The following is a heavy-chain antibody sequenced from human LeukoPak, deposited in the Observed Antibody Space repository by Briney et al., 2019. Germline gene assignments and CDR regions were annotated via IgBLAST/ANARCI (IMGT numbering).Heavy chain of an antibody. Sequence: SETLSLTCTVSGGSLSSGPYYWGWLRQPPGTGLEWIGSIYYSGSTSYNPSLKSRVTISVDTSKNQFSLKLSSVTAADTAVYYCARGPYSSGWYWRNFDYWGQGTLVTVSS. V-gene: IGHV4-39*07. J-gene: IGHJ4*02. CDR1: GGSLSSGPYY. CDR3: ARGPYSSGWYWRNFDY. CDR2: IYYSGST. D-gene: IGHD6-19*01.